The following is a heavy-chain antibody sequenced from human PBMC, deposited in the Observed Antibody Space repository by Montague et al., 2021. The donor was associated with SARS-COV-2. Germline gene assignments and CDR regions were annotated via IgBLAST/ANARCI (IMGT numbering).Heavy chain of an antibody. CDR1: GFTFSSYA. D-gene: IGHD3-16*02. Sequence: SLRLSCSASGFTFSSYAMHWVRQAPGKGLEWVAVISYDGSNKYYADSVKGRFTISRDNSKNTLYLQMNSLRAEDKAVYYCARDNYDYVWGSYRYIYWGQGTLVTVSS. CDR2: ISYDGSNK. V-gene: IGHV3-30*04. CDR3: ARDNYDYVWGSYRYIY. J-gene: IGHJ4*02.